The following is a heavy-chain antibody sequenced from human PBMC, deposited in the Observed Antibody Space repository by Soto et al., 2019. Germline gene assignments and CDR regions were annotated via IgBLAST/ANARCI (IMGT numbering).Heavy chain of an antibody. D-gene: IGHD3-9*01. CDR1: GGSIRSYY. CDR3: VRHWVFWADC. CDR2: IYYSGST. Sequence: QVQLQESGPGLVKPSETLSLTCTVSGGSIRSYYWCWIRQPPGRGLEWIGYIYYSGSTNNNPSLKGRVTISVDTSKNAFSLQLSSVTAAAPAVYYCVRHWVFWADCWGQGTLVTVSS. V-gene: IGHV4-59*08. J-gene: IGHJ4*02.